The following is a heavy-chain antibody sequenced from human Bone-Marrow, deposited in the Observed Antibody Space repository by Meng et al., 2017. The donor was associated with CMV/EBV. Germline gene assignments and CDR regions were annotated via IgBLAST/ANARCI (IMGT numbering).Heavy chain of an antibody. CDR2: IRYDGSKE. J-gene: IGHJ4*02. CDR3: ARAKVAAGSFDY. V-gene: IGHV3-30*02. Sequence: GGSLRLSCAASGFTFSNYGMHWVRQAPGKGLEWVAFIRYDGSKEDYGDSVQGRFTISRDNSKNTLYLQMNSLRAEDTAVYYCARAKVAAGSFDYWGQGTLVTVSS. CDR1: GFTFSNYG. D-gene: IGHD6-13*01.